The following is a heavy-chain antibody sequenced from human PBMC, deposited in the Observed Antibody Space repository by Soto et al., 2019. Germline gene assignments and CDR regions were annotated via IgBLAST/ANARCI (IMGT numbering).Heavy chain of an antibody. Sequence: EVQLLESGGGLVQPGGPLRLSCAASGFTFSSYALSWVRQAPGKGLEWDSAIGASGAGTYYAEYVKGRFTISRDNSKNTLYLQMNSLRAEDTAVYYCALRKTGSYFDYWGQGTLVTVSS. CDR3: ALRKTGSYFDY. V-gene: IGHV3-23*01. CDR2: IGASGAGT. D-gene: IGHD3-10*01. J-gene: IGHJ4*02. CDR1: GFTFSSYA.